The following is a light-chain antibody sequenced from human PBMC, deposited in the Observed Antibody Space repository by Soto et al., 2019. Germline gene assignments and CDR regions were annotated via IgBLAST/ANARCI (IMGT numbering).Light chain of an antibody. CDR1: QSITGW. CDR2: KAS. J-gene: IGKJ5*01. CDR3: EQYNPYSPWT. V-gene: IGKV1-5*03. Sequence: DIQMTQSPSTLSASVGDRVTITCRASQSITGWLAWFQQKPGKAPKLLISKASSLQSGVPSRFSGSGSGTDFKLTIRSLQPDDFATYYCEQYNPYSPWTFGQGKRLEIK.